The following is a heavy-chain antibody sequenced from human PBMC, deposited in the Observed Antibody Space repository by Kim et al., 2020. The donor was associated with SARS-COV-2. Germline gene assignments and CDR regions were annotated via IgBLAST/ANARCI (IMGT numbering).Heavy chain of an antibody. J-gene: IGHJ6*02. CDR3: ASPHRGASGGSYYYGMDV. V-gene: IGHV1-69*13. CDR2: IIPIFGTA. Sequence: SVKVSCKASGGTFSSYAISWVRQAPGQGLEWMGGIIPIFGTANYAQKFQGRVTITADESTSTAYMELSSLRSEDTAVYYCASPHRGASGGSYYYGMDVWGQGTTVTVSS. CDR1: GGTFSSYA. D-gene: IGHD6-6*01.